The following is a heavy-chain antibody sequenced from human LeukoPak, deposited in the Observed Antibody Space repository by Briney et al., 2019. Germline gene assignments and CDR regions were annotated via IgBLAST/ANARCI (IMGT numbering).Heavy chain of an antibody. V-gene: IGHV4-34*09. CDR3: ASLTEHKDAFDI. CDR1: GGSFSGYY. CDR2: IYYSGST. Sequence: RPSETLSLTCAVYGGSFSGYYWSWIRQPPGKGLEWIGYIYYSGSTYYNPSLKSRVTISVDTSKNQFSLNLSSVTAADTAVYYCASLTEHKDAFDIWGQGTMVTVSS. J-gene: IGHJ3*02. D-gene: IGHD1-14*01.